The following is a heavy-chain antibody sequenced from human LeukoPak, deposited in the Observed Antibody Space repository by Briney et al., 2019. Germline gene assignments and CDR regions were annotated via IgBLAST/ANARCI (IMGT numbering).Heavy chain of an antibody. V-gene: IGHV1-8*01. CDR2: MNPNSGNT. Sequence: ASVKVSCKASGYTFTTYDINWVRQATGQGLEWMGWMNPNSGNTGYTQKFQGRVTMTRNTSISTAYMELSSLRSEDTAVYYCAKSYGSGSYYLDYRGQGTLVTVSS. J-gene: IGHJ4*02. CDR3: AKSYGSGSYYLDY. CDR1: GYTFTTYD. D-gene: IGHD3-10*01.